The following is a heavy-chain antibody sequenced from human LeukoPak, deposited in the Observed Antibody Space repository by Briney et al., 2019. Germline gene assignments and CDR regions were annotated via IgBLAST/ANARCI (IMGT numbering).Heavy chain of an antibody. CDR2: LYPGDSDS. Sequence: GESLTISRQAYGYSFFSNYWIAWVPQMPGKGLEWMGILYPGDSDSRYSPSFQGQVTISADRSISTAYLHWSSLKVSDTAMYYCARASRDGYNQNFDYWGQGTLVTVSS. J-gene: IGHJ4*02. CDR1: GYSFFSNYW. CDR3: ARASRDGYNQNFDY. V-gene: IGHV5-51*01. D-gene: IGHD5-24*01.